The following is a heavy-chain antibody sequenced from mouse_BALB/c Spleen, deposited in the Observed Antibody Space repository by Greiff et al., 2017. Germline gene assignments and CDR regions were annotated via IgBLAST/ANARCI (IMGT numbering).Heavy chain of an antibody. D-gene: IGHD4-1*01. CDR1: GYTFSSYW. Sequence: QVQLKQSGAELMKPGASVKISCKATGYTFSSYWIEWVKQRPGHGLEWIGEILPGSGSTNYNEKFKGKATFTADTSSNTAYMQLSSLTSEDSAVYYCASVGKLGDLFAYGGQGTLVTVSA. J-gene: IGHJ3*01. CDR3: ASVGKLGDLFAY. CDR2: ILPGSGST. V-gene: IGHV1-9*01.